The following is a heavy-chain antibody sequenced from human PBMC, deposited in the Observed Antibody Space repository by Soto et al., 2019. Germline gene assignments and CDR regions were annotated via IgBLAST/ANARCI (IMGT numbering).Heavy chain of an antibody. V-gene: IGHV3-74*03. CDR3: VRAMQLWRLDS. D-gene: IGHD2-2*01. CDR2: INTDGSVA. CDR1: GLTFIIYL. Sequence: EVQLVESGGGLVKPGESLRLSCADSGLTFIIYLMHLVRHAPGKGLVWVSRINTDGSVAMYVDSVKGRFTISRDNAKNNLYLHMNSLRAEDTAVYYCVRAMQLWRLDSWGQVTQVTVSS. J-gene: IGHJ4*02.